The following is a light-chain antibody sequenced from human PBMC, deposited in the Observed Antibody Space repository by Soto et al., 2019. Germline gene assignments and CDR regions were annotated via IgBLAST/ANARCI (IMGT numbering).Light chain of an antibody. CDR1: SSNIGANY. J-gene: IGLJ3*02. CDR2: STN. Sequence: QSVLTQPPSASGTPGQRVTISCSGGSSNIGANYVYWYQLLPGTAPKLLIYSTNQRPSGVPDRFSGSKSGTSASLAISGLRSEDEGDYYCQAYDYSLTASVFGGGTKVTVL. CDR3: QAYDYSLTASV. V-gene: IGLV1-47*02.